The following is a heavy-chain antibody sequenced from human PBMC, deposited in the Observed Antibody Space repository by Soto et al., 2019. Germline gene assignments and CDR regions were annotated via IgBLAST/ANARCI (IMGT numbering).Heavy chain of an antibody. J-gene: IGHJ4*02. CDR3: ARAPRDFWSGYYTLCHFDY. Sequence: SETLSLTCTVSGGSISSGGYYWSWIRQHQGKGLEWIGYIYYSGSTYYNPSLKSRVTISVDTSKNQFSLKLSSVTAADTAVYYCARAPRDFWSGYYTLCHFDYWGQGTLVTVSS. D-gene: IGHD3-3*01. CDR2: IYYSGST. V-gene: IGHV4-31*03. CDR1: GGSISSGGYY.